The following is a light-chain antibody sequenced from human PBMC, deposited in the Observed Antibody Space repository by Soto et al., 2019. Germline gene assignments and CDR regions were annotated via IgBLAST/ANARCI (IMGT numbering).Light chain of an antibody. Sequence: EIVLSLSPATLSLSPGERATLSCRASQSVSSYLAWYQQKPGQAPRLLIYDASNRATGIPARFSGSGSGTDFTLTISSLEPEDFAVYYCQQRSNWPWTFGQRSKV. CDR1: QSVSSY. CDR2: DAS. J-gene: IGKJ1*01. CDR3: QQRSNWPWT. V-gene: IGKV3-11*01.